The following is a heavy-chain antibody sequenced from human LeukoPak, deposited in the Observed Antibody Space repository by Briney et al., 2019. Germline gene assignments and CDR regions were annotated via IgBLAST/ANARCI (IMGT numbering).Heavy chain of an antibody. V-gene: IGHV1-2*02. CDR3: ARRLGGSSEGYEF. CDR2: INPNNGGT. Sequence: ASVKVSCKASGYTFTDLTEYYIHWVRQAPGHGPEWMGWINPNNGGTKYAQKFQGRVTMTRDMSMNTAYMELSSLTSDDTAVYYCARRLGGSSEGYEFWGQGPLVTVSS. D-gene: IGHD1-26*01. CDR1: GYTFTDLTEYY. J-gene: IGHJ4*02.